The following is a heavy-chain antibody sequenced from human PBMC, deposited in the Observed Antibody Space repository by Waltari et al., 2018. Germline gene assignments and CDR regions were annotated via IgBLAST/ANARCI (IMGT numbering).Heavy chain of an antibody. Sequence: EVQLVESGGVVVQPGGSLSLSCEASGFTFRNYAMTWVRLAPGKGLEWVATFGGTGGDIYYADTVRGRFTISRDNPRNMLYLQMKYLRAEDTAVYYCVKLLGRLRDNAFDFWGQGTMVTVSS. D-gene: IGHD5-12*01. CDR2: FGGTGGDI. V-gene: IGHV3-23*04. CDR3: VKLLGRLRDNAFDF. J-gene: IGHJ3*01. CDR1: GFTFRNYA.